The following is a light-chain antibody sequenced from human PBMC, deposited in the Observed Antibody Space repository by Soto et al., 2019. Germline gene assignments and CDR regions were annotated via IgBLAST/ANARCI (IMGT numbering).Light chain of an antibody. J-gene: IGLJ3*02. CDR3: SSYTSSSTRV. Sequence: QSALTQPASVSGSPGQSITISCTGTSSDVGGYNYVSWYQQHPGKAPKLMIYEVSNRPSGVSNRFSGSKSGNTASLTISRLQAEDESAHYCSSYTSSSTRVFGGGTKLTVL. V-gene: IGLV2-14*01. CDR1: SSDVGGYNY. CDR2: EVS.